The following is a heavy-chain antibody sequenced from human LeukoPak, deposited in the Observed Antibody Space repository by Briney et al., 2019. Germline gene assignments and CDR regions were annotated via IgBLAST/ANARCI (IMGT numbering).Heavy chain of an antibody. D-gene: IGHD6-19*01. CDR1: GFSFGNYW. CDR2: INTDGDYT. Sequence: GGSLRLSCAASGFSFGNYWMHWVRQAPGKGLMWISRINTDGDYTDYADSVRGRFTISSDNARNTLDLQMKSLRAEDTAVYYGVRRQWRGHSDRWGQGTLVIVSS. CDR3: VRRQWRGHSDR. V-gene: IGHV3-74*01. J-gene: IGHJ5*02.